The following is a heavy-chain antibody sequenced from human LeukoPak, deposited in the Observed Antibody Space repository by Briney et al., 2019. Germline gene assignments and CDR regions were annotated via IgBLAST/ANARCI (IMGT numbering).Heavy chain of an antibody. CDR2: ITTSGSTI. CDR1: GFTFSSYS. D-gene: IGHD3-10*01. J-gene: IGHJ6*03. V-gene: IGHV3-48*04. Sequence: PGGSLRLSCAASGFTFSSYSMNWVRQAPGKGLEWVSYITTSGSTIYYADSERRRFTISRDNAKNALYLQMNSLRAEATAVYYCARARSLLFMDVWGKGTTVTISS. CDR3: ARARSLLFMDV.